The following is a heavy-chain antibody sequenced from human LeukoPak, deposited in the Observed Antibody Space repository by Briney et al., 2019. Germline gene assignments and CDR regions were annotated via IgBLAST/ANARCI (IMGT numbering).Heavy chain of an antibody. CDR2: ISSSSSTI. D-gene: IGHD2-2*01. Sequence: GGSLRLSCAASGFTFSSYSMNWVRQAPGKGLEWVSYISSSSSTIYYADSVKGRFTISRDNAKNSLYLQMNSLRAEDTAVYYCAKDEEDCSSTSCFRGDYFDYWGQGTLVTVSS. V-gene: IGHV3-48*01. CDR3: AKDEEDCSSTSCFRGDYFDY. J-gene: IGHJ4*02. CDR1: GFTFSSYS.